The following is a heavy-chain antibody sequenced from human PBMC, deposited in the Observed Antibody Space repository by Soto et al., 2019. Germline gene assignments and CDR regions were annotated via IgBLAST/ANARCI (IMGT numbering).Heavy chain of an antibody. CDR3: ARGKISVIAVNYYYGMVV. D-gene: IGHD6-19*01. CDR2: IIPIFGTA. J-gene: IGHJ6*02. V-gene: IGHV1-69*13. CDR1: GGTFSSYA. Sequence: ASVKVSCKASGGTFSSYAISWVRQAPGQGLEWMGGIIPIFGTANYAQKFQGRVTITADESTSTAYMELSSLRSEDTAVYYCARGKISVIAVNYYYGMVVSCQAPTVTVSS.